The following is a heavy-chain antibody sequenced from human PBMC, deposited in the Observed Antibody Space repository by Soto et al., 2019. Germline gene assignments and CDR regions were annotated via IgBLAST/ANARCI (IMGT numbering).Heavy chain of an antibody. Sequence: QVQLQQWGAGLLKPSETLSLTCAVYGGSFSGYYWSWIRQPPGKGLEWIGEINHSGSTNYNPSLKSRVTISVDTSKNQFSLKLSSVTAADTAVYYCARGRLRGYCSGGSCSPRPPAYYFDYWGQGTLVTVSS. J-gene: IGHJ4*02. CDR1: GGSFSGYY. CDR2: INHSGST. V-gene: IGHV4-34*01. D-gene: IGHD2-15*01. CDR3: ARGRLRGYCSGGSCSPRPPAYYFDY.